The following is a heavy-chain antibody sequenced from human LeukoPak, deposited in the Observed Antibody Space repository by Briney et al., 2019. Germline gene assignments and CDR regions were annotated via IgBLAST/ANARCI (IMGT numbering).Heavy chain of an antibody. CDR3: ARLEILEWPSPPWFDP. J-gene: IGHJ5*02. V-gene: IGHV5-51*01. D-gene: IGHD3-3*01. Sequence: GASLKISCKACGYSFTSYWICWVREMPGKGLEWSGIIYPGDSDTRYSPSFQGQVAISADKSISTSYLQWSSLKASDTAMYYCARLEILEWPSPPWFDPWGQGTLVTVSS. CDR2: IYPGDSDT. CDR1: GYSFTSYW.